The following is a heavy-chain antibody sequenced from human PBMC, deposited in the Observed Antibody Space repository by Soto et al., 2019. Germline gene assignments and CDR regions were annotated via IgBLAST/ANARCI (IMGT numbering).Heavy chain of an antibody. D-gene: IGHD5-18*01. CDR3: ARDGVDTATGYYYGMDV. CDR1: GYTFTSYD. J-gene: IGHJ6*02. Sequence: ASVKVSCKASGYTFTSYDINWVRQATGQGLEWMGWMNPNNGNTSYAQKFQGRVTMTTDTSMSTAYMELRSLRSDDTAVYYCARDGVDTATGYYYGMDVWGQGTTVTVSS. CDR2: MNPNNGNT. V-gene: IGHV1-8*01.